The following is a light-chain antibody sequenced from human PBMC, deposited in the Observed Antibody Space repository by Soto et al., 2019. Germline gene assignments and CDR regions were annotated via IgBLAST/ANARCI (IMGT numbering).Light chain of an antibody. Sequence: EIVMPQSPATLSVSPGERATLSCRASQSVSSNLAWYQQKTGQAPRLLIYGASTRATGIPTRFSGSGSGTEFTLTISRLQSEDFAVYYCQQYNNWTRTFGPGTKVEIK. CDR2: GAS. J-gene: IGKJ1*01. CDR3: QQYNNWTRT. CDR1: QSVSSN. V-gene: IGKV3-15*01.